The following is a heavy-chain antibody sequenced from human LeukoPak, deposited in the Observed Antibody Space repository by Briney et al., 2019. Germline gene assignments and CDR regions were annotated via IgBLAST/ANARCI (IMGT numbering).Heavy chain of an antibody. CDR2: IYYSGST. D-gene: IGHD2-2*01. CDR3: ARGIVVVPAATSFDY. J-gene: IGHJ4*02. CDR1: GGSISSSSYY. V-gene: IGHV4-39*01. Sequence: SETLSLTCTVSGGSISSSSYYWGWIREPPGKGLEWIESIYYSGSTYYNPSLKSRVTISVDTSKNQFSLKLSSVTAADTAVYYCARGIVVVPAATSFDYWGQGTLVTVSS.